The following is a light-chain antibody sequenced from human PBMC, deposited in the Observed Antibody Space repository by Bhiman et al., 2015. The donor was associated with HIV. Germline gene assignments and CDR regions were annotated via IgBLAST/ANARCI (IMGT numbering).Light chain of an antibody. CDR1: GSNIGNNY. CDR3: GTWDSSLSAVV. CDR2: ENY. Sequence: QSVLTQPPSVSAAPGQKVTISCSGSGSNIGNNYVSWYQQLPGTAPKVLIYENYKRPSGIPDRFSGSKSGTSATLGITGLQTGDEADYYCGTWDSSLSAVVFGGGTKLTVL. J-gene: IGLJ2*01. V-gene: IGLV1-51*02.